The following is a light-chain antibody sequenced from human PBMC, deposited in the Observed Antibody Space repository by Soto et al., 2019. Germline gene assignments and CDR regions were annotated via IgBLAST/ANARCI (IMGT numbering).Light chain of an antibody. V-gene: IGKV2-28*01. CDR3: MLALQTPWT. CDR1: QSLLHSNGYNY. CDR2: LGS. J-gene: IGKJ2*02. Sequence: DLVMTQSPLSLPVTPGEPASISCRSSQSLLHSNGYNYLDWYLQKPGQSPQLLIYLGSSRASGVPDRFSGSGSGTDFTLKISRVEAADVGGYDCMLALQTPWTFGQGTQLEIK.